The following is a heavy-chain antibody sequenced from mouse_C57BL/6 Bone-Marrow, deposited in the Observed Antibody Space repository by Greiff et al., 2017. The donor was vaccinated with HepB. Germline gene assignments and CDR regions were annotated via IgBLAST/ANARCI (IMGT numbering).Heavy chain of an antibody. V-gene: IGHV5-9-1*02. CDR2: ISSGGDYI. Sequence: EVQVVESGEGLVKPGGSLKLSCAASGFTFSSYAMSWVRQTPEKRLELVAYISSGGDYIYYADTVKGRFTISRDNARNTLYLQMSSLKSEDTAMYYCTREGHWFAYWGQGTLVTVSA. J-gene: IGHJ3*01. CDR3: TREGHWFAY. CDR1: GFTFSSYA. D-gene: IGHD3-3*01.